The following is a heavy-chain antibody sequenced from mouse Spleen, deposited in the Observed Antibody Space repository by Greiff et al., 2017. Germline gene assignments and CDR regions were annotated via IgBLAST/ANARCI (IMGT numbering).Heavy chain of an antibody. D-gene: IGHD1-1*01. Sequence: EVKLVESGGGLVKPGGSLKLSCAASGFTFSSYAMSWVRQTPEKRLEWVAAINSNGGSTYYPDTVKDRFTISRDNAKNTLYLQMSSLRSEDTALYYCARQNYARHFDYWGQGTTLTVSS. CDR1: GFTFSSYA. V-gene: IGHV5-6-2*01. CDR2: INSNGGST. J-gene: IGHJ2*01. CDR3: ARQNYARHFDY.